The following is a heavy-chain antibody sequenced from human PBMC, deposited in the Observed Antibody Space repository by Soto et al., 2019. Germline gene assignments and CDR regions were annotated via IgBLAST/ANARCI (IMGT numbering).Heavy chain of an antibody. Sequence: PGGSLRLSCAASGFTFSSYAMHWVRQAPGKGLEWVAVISYDGSNKYYADSVKGRFTISRDNSKNTLYLQMNSLRAEDTAVYHCARDEIVYMTLDYWGQGTLVTVSS. CDR1: GFTFSSYA. J-gene: IGHJ4*02. V-gene: IGHV3-30-3*01. CDR3: ARDEIVYMTLDY. D-gene: IGHD3-22*01. CDR2: ISYDGSNK.